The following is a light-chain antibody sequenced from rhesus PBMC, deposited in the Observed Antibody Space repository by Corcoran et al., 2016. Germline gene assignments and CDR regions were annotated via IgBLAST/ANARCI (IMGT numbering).Light chain of an antibody. J-gene: IGKJ2*01. CDR1: QSPLDSDDGNTY. V-gene: IGKV2-104*02. CDR2: DVS. CDR3: MQALASPYT. Sequence: DIVMTQAPLSLPVTPGEPASISCRSSQSPLDSDDGNTYLDWYLQRPGKSPQLLIYDVSNRASGVPDRFSGEGSGTDFTLKISRVEAEDVGVYSCMQALASPYTFGQGTKVEIK.